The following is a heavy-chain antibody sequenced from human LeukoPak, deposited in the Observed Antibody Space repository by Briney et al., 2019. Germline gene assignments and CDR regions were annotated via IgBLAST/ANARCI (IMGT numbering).Heavy chain of an antibody. Sequence: SETLSLTCAVYGGSFSGYYWSWIRQPPGKGLEWIGEINHSGSTNYNPSLKSRVTISVDTSKNQFSLKLSSVTAADTAVYYCARGTGGDGYYFDYWGQGTLVTVSS. CDR3: ARGTGGDGYYFDY. D-gene: IGHD3-16*01. V-gene: IGHV4-34*01. CDR2: INHSGST. J-gene: IGHJ4*02. CDR1: GGSFSGYY.